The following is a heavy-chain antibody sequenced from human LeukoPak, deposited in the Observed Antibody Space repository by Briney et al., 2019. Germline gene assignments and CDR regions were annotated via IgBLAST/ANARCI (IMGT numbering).Heavy chain of an antibody. Sequence: GGSLRLSCAASGFTFSSYGMHWVRQAPGKGLEWVAVISYDGSNKYYADSVKGRFAISRDNSKNTLYLQMNSLRAEDTAVYYCAKGGQTLTDWGQGTLVTVSS. J-gene: IGHJ4*02. CDR2: ISYDGSNK. CDR3: AKGGQTLTD. D-gene: IGHD3-10*01. V-gene: IGHV3-30*18. CDR1: GFTFSSYG.